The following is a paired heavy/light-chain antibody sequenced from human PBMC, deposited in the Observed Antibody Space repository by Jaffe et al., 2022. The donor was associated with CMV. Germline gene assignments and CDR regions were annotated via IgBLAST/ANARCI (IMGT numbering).Light chain of an antibody. CDR1: NIGSKN. Sequence: SYELTQPLSVSVALGQTARITCGGNNIGSKNVHWYQQKPGQAPVLVIYRDSNRPSGIPERFSGSNSGNTATLTISRAQAGDEADYYCQVWDSSTDVVFGGGTKLTVL. J-gene: IGLJ2*01. CDR2: RDS. V-gene: IGLV3-9*01. CDR3: QVWDSSTDVV.
Heavy chain of an antibody. Sequence: QITLKESGPTLVKPTQTLTLTCTFSGFSLSTSGVGVGWIRQPPGKALEWLALIYWNDDKRYSPSLKSRLTITKDTSKNQVVLTMTNMDPVDTATYYCAHRSPEGIAYGSGSYYDLYFDYWGQGTLVTVSS. D-gene: IGHD3-10*01. V-gene: IGHV2-5*01. CDR2: IYWNDDK. CDR1: GFSLSTSGVG. J-gene: IGHJ4*02. CDR3: AHRSPEGIAYGSGSYYDLYFDY.